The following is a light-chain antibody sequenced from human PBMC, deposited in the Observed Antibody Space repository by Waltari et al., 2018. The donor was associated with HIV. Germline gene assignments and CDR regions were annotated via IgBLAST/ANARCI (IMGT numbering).Light chain of an antibody. CDR2: ATT. CDR3: QSYDSGLSGSTV. V-gene: IGLV1-40*01. Sequence: QSVLTPPPSVSGAPGQRATIPGPGGGSTTGAGYPVHWSQQLPGTAPKLLIYATTNRPSGVPDRFFGSRSGTSASLAITGLQAEDEADYYCQSYDSGLSGSTVFGGGTKLTVL. J-gene: IGLJ2*01. CDR1: GSTTGAGYP.